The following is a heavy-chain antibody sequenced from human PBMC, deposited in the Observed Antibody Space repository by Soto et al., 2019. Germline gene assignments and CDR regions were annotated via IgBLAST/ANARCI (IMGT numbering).Heavy chain of an antibody. D-gene: IGHD3-16*02. J-gene: IGHJ3*01. CDR1: GLAFPIDD. V-gene: IGHV1-8*01. Sequence: QVQLVQSGAEVKKPGASVQVSCKASGLAFPIDDIIWVRQTIGQGLEFMGWMNPSGRNTGYAQKFQGRATFTRNTPTSTADMDLSGLRSEDTAVYYCARYRTKVPVAFDVWGQGTMVTVSS. CDR2: MNPSGRNT. CDR3: ARYRTKVPVAFDV.